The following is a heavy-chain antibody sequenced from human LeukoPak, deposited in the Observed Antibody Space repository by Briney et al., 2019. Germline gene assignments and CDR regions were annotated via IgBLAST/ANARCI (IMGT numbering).Heavy chain of an antibody. CDR2: ISSSGSTI. CDR1: GFTFSDYY. D-gene: IGHD1-14*01. J-gene: IGHJ3*02. V-gene: IGHV3-11*01. CDR3: ARPLDRTEAGAFDI. Sequence: GGSLRLSCAASGFTFSDYYMRWIRQAPGKGLEWVSYISSSGSTIYYADSVKGRFTISRDNAKNSLYLQMNSLRAEDTAVYYCARPLDRTEAGAFDICGQGTMVTVSS.